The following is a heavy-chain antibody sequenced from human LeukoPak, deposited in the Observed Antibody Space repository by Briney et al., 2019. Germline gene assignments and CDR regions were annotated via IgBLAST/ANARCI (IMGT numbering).Heavy chain of an antibody. CDR3: ARSRSRDCSSTSCYSYGLDY. CDR1: GYTFTGYY. Sequence: ASVKVSCKASGYTFTGYYMHWVRQAPGQGFEWTGWINPKSGGTNYAQKFQGRVTTTRDTSISTAYMELSRLRSDDTAVYYCARSRSRDCSSTSCYSYGLDYWGQGTLVTVSS. CDR2: INPKSGGT. V-gene: IGHV1-2*02. D-gene: IGHD2-2*01. J-gene: IGHJ4*02.